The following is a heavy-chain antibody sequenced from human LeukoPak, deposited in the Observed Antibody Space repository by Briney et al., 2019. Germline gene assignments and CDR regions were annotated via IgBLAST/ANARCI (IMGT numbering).Heavy chain of an antibody. CDR3: AREIRRCGGDCYSFDY. J-gene: IGHJ4*02. CDR2: IYYSGST. Sequence: SETLSLTCTVSGGSISSYYWSWIRQPPGKGLEWIGYIYYSGSTNYNPSLKSRVTISVDTSKNQFSLKLSSVTAADTAVYYCAREIRRCGGDCYSFDYWGQGTLVTVSS. D-gene: IGHD2-21*02. V-gene: IGHV4-59*01. CDR1: GGSISSYY.